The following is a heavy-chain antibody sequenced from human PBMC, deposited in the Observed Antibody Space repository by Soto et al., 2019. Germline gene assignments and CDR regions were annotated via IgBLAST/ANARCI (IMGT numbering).Heavy chain of an antibody. J-gene: IGHJ5*02. D-gene: IGHD2-15*01. CDR2: INHSGST. CDR1: GGSFSGYY. Sequence: SETLSLTCAVYGGSFSGYYWTWIRQPPGKGLEWIGEINHSGSTNYNPSLKSRVTISVDTSKNQFSLKLSSVTAADTAVYYCARGRRGGTTSWFDPWGQGTLVTVS. V-gene: IGHV4-34*01. CDR3: ARGRRGGTTSWFDP.